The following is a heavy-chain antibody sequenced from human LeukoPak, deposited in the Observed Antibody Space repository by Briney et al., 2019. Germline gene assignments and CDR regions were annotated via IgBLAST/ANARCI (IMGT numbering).Heavy chain of an antibody. Sequence: QSGGSLRLSCAASGFTFSSYWMSWVRQAPGKGLEWVANVKQDGSEKYYVDSVKGRFTISRDNAKNSLYLQMNSLRAEDTAVYYCARETDYYDSSGYLTSDYWGQGTLVTVSS. D-gene: IGHD3-22*01. V-gene: IGHV3-7*01. CDR2: VKQDGSEK. J-gene: IGHJ4*02. CDR3: ARETDYYDSSGYLTSDY. CDR1: GFTFSSYW.